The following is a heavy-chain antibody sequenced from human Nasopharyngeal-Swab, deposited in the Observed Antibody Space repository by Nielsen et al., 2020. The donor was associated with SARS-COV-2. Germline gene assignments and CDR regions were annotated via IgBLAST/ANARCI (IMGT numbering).Heavy chain of an antibody. CDR1: GYTFTNYA. CDR3: ARGSNGYDTSGFDY. J-gene: IGHJ4*02. CDR2: INTNTGNP. D-gene: IGHD3-22*01. Sequence: ASVKVSCKASGYTFTNYAMNWVRQAPGQGLEWMGWINTNTGNPMYAQGFTGRLGFSLDTSVSTAYLQISSLKAEDTAVYYCARGSNGYDTSGFDYWGQGTLATVSS. V-gene: IGHV7-4-1*02.